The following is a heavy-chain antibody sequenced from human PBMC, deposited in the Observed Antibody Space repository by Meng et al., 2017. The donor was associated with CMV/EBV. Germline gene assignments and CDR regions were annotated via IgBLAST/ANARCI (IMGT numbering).Heavy chain of an antibody. J-gene: IGHJ4*02. CDR1: GFTFSSYG. V-gene: IGHV3-30*02. CDR3: ANQYSSSWGGGYFDY. Sequence: GGSLRLSCAAPGFTFSSYGMHWVRQAPGKGLEWVAFIRYDGSNKYYADSVKGRFTISRDNSKNTLYLQMNSLRAEDTAVYYCANQYSSSWGGGYFDYWGQGTLVTVSS. D-gene: IGHD6-13*01. CDR2: IRYDGSNK.